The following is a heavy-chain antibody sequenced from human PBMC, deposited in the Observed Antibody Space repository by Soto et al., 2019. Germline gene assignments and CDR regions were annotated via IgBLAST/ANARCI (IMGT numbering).Heavy chain of an antibody. Sequence: SETLSLTCTVSGVTISSGAYYWSWIRQPPGKGLEWIGNIYYSGSTYYSPSLKSRVAISLDTSKNQFSLRLSSVTAADTAVYYCARYRFSGSKWSKFDFWGQGALVTVSS. V-gene: IGHV4-31*03. CDR3: ARYRFSGSKWSKFDF. D-gene: IGHD6-13*01. CDR2: IYYSGST. J-gene: IGHJ4*02. CDR1: GVTISSGAYY.